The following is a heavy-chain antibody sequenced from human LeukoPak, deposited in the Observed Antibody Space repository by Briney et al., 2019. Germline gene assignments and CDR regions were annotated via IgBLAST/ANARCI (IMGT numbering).Heavy chain of an antibody. Sequence: GGSLSLSCAASGFTFSSYGMHWVRPAPGKGLEWVAFIRYDGSNKYYADSVKGRFTISRDNSKNTLYLQMNSLRAEDTAVYYCAKVAGYGSPFDYWGQGTLVTVSS. D-gene: IGHD3-10*01. V-gene: IGHV3-30*02. CDR1: GFTFSSYG. J-gene: IGHJ4*02. CDR3: AKVAGYGSPFDY. CDR2: IRYDGSNK.